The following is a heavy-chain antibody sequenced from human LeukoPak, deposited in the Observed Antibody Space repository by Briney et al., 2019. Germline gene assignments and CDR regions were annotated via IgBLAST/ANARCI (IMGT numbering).Heavy chain of an antibody. D-gene: IGHD3-16*01. CDR3: AREVGGGASGQ. CDR1: GFTDSSNY. Sequence: PGESLRLSCAASGFTDSSNYMSWVRQVPGKGLEWVSVIYSDGTISYADSVKGRFTISRDNSENTLYLQMNSLRVEDTAVYYCAREVGGGASGQWGQGTLVTVSS. CDR2: IYSDGTI. J-gene: IGHJ4*02. V-gene: IGHV3-66*01.